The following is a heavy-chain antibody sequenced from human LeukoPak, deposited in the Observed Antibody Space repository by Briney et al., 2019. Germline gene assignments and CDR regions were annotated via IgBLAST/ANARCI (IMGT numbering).Heavy chain of an antibody. V-gene: IGHV3-48*03. CDR1: GFTFSSFE. CDR2: IRITGITT. D-gene: IGHD5-12*01. J-gene: IGHJ4*02. Sequence: GGSLRLSCAASGFTFSSFEMNWVRQAPGKGLEWVSYIRITGITTYYADSVKGRFTISRDDAKSSRYLQMYSLRGEDTAVYYCAREMGGYPFGYWGQGNLVTVSS. CDR3: AREMGGYPFGY.